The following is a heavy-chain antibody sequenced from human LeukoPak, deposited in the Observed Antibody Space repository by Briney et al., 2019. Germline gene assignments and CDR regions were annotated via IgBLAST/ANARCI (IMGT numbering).Heavy chain of an antibody. CDR3: ARDRPNYDFWSGYFSDYGMDV. D-gene: IGHD3-3*01. V-gene: IGHV4-59*01. CDR1: GGPISSYY. CDR2: IYYSGST. Sequence: PSETLSLTCTVSGGPISSYYWSWIRQPPGKGLEWIGYIYYSGSTNYNPSLKSRVTISVDTSKNQFSLKLSSVTAADTAVYYCARDRPNYDFWSGYFSDYGMDVWGQGTTVTVSS. J-gene: IGHJ6*02.